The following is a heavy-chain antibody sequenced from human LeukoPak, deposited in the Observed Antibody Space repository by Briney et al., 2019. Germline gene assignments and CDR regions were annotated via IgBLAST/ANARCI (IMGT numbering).Heavy chain of an antibody. Sequence: GGSLRLSCAASGFIFSSYAMSWVRQAPGKGLEWVSGISGSGDNTYYADSVKGRFTISRDNSKNTLYLQMNSLRAEDTAVYFCARDVSYGMDVWGQGTTVTVSS. CDR2: ISGSGDNT. CDR3: ARDVSYGMDV. CDR1: GFIFSSYA. J-gene: IGHJ6*02. V-gene: IGHV3-23*01.